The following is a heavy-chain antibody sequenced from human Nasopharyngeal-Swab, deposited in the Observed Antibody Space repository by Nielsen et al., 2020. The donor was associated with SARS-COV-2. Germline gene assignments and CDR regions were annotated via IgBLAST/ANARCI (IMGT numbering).Heavy chain of an antibody. CDR1: GFTFSSYA. D-gene: IGHD3-10*01. J-gene: IGHJ4*02. Sequence: GGSLRLSCAAAGFTFSSYAMSGVRQARGKGLEWVSAISGGGGTTYYADSVKGRFTISRDNSKNTLYLQMNSLRAEDTAIYYCAKVAGDYYYGSGYFDYWGQGTLVTVSS. V-gene: IGHV3-23*01. CDR3: AKVAGDYYYGSGYFDY. CDR2: ISGGGGTT.